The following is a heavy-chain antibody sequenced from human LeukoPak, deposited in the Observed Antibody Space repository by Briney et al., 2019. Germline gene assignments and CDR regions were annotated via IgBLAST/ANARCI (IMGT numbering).Heavy chain of an antibody. V-gene: IGHV4-59*10. CDR2: IYTSGST. J-gene: IGHJ5*02. CDR3: AKAGGAYSRFNWFDP. D-gene: IGHD4-11*01. CDR1: GGSFSGYY. Sequence: SETLSLTCAVYGGSFSGYYWSWIRQPAGKGLEWIGRIYTSGSTNYNPSLKSRVTISVDTSKNQFSLKLSSVTAADTAVYYCAKAGGAYSRFNWFDPWGQGTLVTVSS.